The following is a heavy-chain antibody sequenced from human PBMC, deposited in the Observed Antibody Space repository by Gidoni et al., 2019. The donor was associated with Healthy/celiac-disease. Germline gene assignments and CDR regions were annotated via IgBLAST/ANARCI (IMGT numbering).Heavy chain of an antibody. CDR3: AGDYDFWSARRVDV. CDR2: ISGSGGST. Sequence: EVQLLESGGGLVQPGGSLRLSCAASGFTFSSYAMSWVRQAPGKGLEWVSAISGSGGSTYYADSVKGRFTISRDNSKNTLYLQMNSLRAEDTAVYYCAGDYDFWSARRVDVWGQGTTVTVSS. D-gene: IGHD3-3*01. J-gene: IGHJ6*02. V-gene: IGHV3-23*01. CDR1: GFTFSSYA.